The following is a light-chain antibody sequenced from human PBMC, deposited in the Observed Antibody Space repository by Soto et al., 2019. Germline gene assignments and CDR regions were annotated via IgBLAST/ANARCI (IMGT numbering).Light chain of an antibody. J-gene: IGLJ2*01. Sequence: QSALTQPVSVSGSPGQSITISCTGSSSDVGGYNLVSWYQQHPGKAPKLIIYEVNRRPSVVSNRFSGSKSGNTASLTISGLQAEDEADYYCSSYAGSSTFVLFGGGTKLTVL. CDR1: SSDVGGYNL. CDR2: EVN. CDR3: SSYAGSSTFVL. V-gene: IGLV2-23*02.